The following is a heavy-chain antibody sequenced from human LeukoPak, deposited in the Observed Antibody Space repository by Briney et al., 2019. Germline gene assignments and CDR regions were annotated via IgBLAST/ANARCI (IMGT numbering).Heavy chain of an antibody. D-gene: IGHD6-13*01. CDR3: ARDGIAAPLDY. Sequence: SSETLSLTCTVSGGSVSSGGYYWSWIRQHPGKGLEWIGYIYYSGSTYYNPSLKSRVTISVDTSKSQFSLKLSSVTAADTAVYYCARDGIAAPLDYWGQGTLVTVSS. CDR2: IYYSGST. J-gene: IGHJ4*02. V-gene: IGHV4-31*03. CDR1: GGSVSSGGYY.